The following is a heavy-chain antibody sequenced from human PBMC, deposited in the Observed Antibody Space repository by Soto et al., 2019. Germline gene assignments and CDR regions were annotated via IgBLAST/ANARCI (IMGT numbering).Heavy chain of an antibody. J-gene: IGHJ4*02. Sequence: GGSLRLSCVVSGFTFNTFAMTWVRQAPGRGLEWVSALSGSGSLSYYADSVKGRFTISRDNSKNTLYLQMNNLRVDETAVYFCARDRGGALDSWGQGTLVTVSS. CDR3: ARDRGGALDS. V-gene: IGHV3-23*01. CDR1: GFTFNTFA. CDR2: LSGSGSLS. D-gene: IGHD2-15*01.